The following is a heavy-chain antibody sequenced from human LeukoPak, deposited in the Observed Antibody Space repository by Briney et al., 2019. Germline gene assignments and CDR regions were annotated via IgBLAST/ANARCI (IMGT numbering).Heavy chain of an antibody. J-gene: IGHJ4*02. CDR3: ARVEGYCSGGSCYSKPFDY. Sequence: GASVKVSCKSSGNTFTGYFLNWVRQAPGQGLEWMGGIIPIFGTANYAQKFQGRVTITADKSTSTAYMELSSLRSEDTAVYYCARVEGYCSGGSCYSKPFDYWGQGTLVTVSS. CDR2: IIPIFGTA. V-gene: IGHV1-69*06. D-gene: IGHD2-15*01. CDR1: GNTFTGYF.